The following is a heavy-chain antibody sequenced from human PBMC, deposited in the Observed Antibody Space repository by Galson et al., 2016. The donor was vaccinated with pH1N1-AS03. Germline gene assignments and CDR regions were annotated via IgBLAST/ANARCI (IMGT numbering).Heavy chain of an antibody. CDR3: ARDPHGLDV. J-gene: IGHJ6*02. Sequence: SLRLSCAASGFTFSDFDMHWVRQVSRKGLEWVSGIGSAGDTYYAACVKGRFTISRENAKNSLYLQMSSVTAGDTAAYYCARDPHGLDVWGQGTAVTVSS. CDR1: GFTFSDFD. CDR2: IGSAGDT. V-gene: IGHV3-13*01.